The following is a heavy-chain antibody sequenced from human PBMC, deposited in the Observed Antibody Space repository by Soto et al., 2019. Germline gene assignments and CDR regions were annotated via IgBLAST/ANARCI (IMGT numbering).Heavy chain of an antibody. CDR3: ARAEPYHYESRGYGHFDY. D-gene: IGHD3-22*01. J-gene: IGHJ4*02. CDR1: GFTFSIYW. V-gene: IGHV3-7*01. Sequence: PXGSLPLACTASGFTFSIYWMSWVRQAPGKGLEWVANIKQDGSEKNYVDSVKGRFTISRDSAKNSLYLQMNRLRAEDTAVYYCARAEPYHYESRGYGHFDYWGQGTLVTVSS. CDR2: IKQDGSEK.